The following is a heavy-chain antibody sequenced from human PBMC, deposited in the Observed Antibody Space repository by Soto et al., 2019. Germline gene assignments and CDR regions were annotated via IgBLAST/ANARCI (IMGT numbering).Heavy chain of an antibody. CDR3: ARDQPGYSYGYGLGY. CDR1: GFTFSSYR. CDR2: ISSSSSYI. D-gene: IGHD5-18*01. J-gene: IGHJ4*02. Sequence: EVQLVESGGGLVKPGGSLRLSCAASGFTFSSYRMNWVRQAPGKGLEWVSSISSSSSYIYYADSVKSRFTISRDNAKNSLYLPMHSLRAADTAVYYCARDQPGYSYGYGLGYWGQGTLGTVSS. V-gene: IGHV3-21*01.